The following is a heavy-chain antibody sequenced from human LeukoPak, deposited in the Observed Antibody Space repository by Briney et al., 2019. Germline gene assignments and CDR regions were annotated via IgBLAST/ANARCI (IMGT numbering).Heavy chain of an antibody. D-gene: IGHD6-19*01. Sequence: PSQTLSLTCTVSGGSISSGGHYWSWIRQPPGKGLEWIGYIYNSGTTNYNPSLKSRVTISVDTSKNQFSLKVSSVAAADTAVYYCATGYSSGWYFDYWGQGTLVTVSS. CDR2: IYNSGTT. CDR3: ATGYSSGWYFDY. V-gene: IGHV4-61*08. CDR1: GGSISSGGHY. J-gene: IGHJ4*02.